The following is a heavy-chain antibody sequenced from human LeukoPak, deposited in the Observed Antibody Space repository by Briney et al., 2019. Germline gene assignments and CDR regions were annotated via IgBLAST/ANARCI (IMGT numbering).Heavy chain of an antibody. CDR1: GFTFSSYG. D-gene: IGHD3-10*01. CDR3: ARDDYGSGSSLDY. V-gene: IGHV3-33*01. J-gene: IGHJ4*02. Sequence: PGGSLRLSCAASGFTFSSYGMHWVRQAPGKGLEWVAAIWYDESKKYYADSVKGRFTISRDNSKNTLYLQMNSLRAEDTAVYYCARDDYGSGSSLDYWGQGTLVTVSS. CDR2: IWYDESKK.